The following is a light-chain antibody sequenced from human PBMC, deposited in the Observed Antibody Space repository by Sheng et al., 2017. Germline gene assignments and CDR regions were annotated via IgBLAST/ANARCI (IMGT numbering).Light chain of an antibody. CDR2: GAS. V-gene: IGKV3-15*01. CDR1: QSVNSN. Sequence: EIVMTQSPATLSLSPGERATLSCRASQSVNSNVAWYQQKPGLAPRLLIYGASSRATGLPARLSGSGSGTEFTLTISSLQSEDFATYYCQQANSFPFTFGPGTKVDIK. CDR3: QQANSFPFT. J-gene: IGKJ3*01.